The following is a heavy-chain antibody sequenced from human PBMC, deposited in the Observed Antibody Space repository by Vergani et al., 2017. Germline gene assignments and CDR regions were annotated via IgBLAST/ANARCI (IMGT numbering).Heavy chain of an antibody. D-gene: IGHD3-9*01. V-gene: IGHV3-48*01. CDR3: ARDHILTGYSFDY. J-gene: IGHJ4*02. CDR2: ISSSSSTI. Sequence: EVQLVESGGGLVQPGGSLRLSCAASGFTFSSYSMNWVRQAPGKGLEWVSYISSSSSTIYYADSVKGRFTISRDNAKNSLYLQINSLRAEDTAVYYCARDHILTGYSFDYWGQGTLVTVSS. CDR1: GFTFSSYS.